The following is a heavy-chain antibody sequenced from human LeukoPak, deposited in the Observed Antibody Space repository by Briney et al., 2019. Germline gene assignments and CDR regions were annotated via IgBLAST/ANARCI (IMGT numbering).Heavy chain of an antibody. Sequence: GGSLRLSCAASGYTFRRYSINWVRQAPGKGLEWVSYISSSGSTIYYADPVKGRFPISRHNAKNSLYLQMNSLRAEDTAVYYCARDGRSRRWLLPHAYYYYYMDVWGKGTTVTISS. V-gene: IGHV3-48*04. CDR1: GYTFRRYS. CDR2: ISSSGSTI. CDR3: ARDGRSRRWLLPHAYYYYYMDV. D-gene: IGHD5-24*01. J-gene: IGHJ6*03.